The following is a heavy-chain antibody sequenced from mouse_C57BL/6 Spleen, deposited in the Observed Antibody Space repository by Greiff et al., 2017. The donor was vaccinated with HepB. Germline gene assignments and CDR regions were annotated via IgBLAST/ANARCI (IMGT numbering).Heavy chain of an antibody. CDR1: GFNIKDDY. CDR3: TLNYGSSYGY. V-gene: IGHV14-4*01. J-gene: IGHJ2*01. CDR2: IDPENGDT. Sequence: EVQLQQSGAELVRPGASVKLSCTASGFNIKDDYMHWVKQRPEQGLEWIGWIDPENGDTEYASKFQGKATITADTSSNTAYLQLSSLTSEDTAVYYCTLNYGSSYGYWGQGTTLTVSS. D-gene: IGHD1-1*01.